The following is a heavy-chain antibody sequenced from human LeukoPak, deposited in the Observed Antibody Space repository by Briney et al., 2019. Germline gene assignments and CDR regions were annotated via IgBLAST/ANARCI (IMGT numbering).Heavy chain of an antibody. CDR3: VMGFHSGGWYSVAY. CDR1: GFTFSNYA. CDR2: ISGTGGST. D-gene: IGHD6-19*01. J-gene: IGHJ4*02. V-gene: IGHV3-23*01. Sequence: GGSLRLFCAASGFTFSNYAMTWVGQAPGKGLEWVSTISGTGGSTYYTDSLRGRITISRDNSKNALYLRVSSLRAGDTAVYLCVMGFHSGGWYSVAYWGQGALVTVSS.